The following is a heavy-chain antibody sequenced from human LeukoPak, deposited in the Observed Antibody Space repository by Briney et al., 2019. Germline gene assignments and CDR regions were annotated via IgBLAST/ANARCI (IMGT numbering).Heavy chain of an antibody. CDR2: ISSSSSYI. CDR1: GFTFSSYS. D-gene: IGHD3-10*01. J-gene: IGHJ5*02. V-gene: IGHV3-21*01. CDR3: ARDMRFGELSWFDP. Sequence: GGSLRLSCAASGFTFSSYSMNGVRQAPGKGLEWVSSISSSSSYIYYADSVKGRFTISRDNAKNSLYLQMNSLRAEDTAVYYCARDMRFGELSWFDPWGQGTLVTVSS.